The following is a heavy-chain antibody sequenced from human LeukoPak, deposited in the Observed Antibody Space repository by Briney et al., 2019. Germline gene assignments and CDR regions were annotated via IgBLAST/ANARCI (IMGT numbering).Heavy chain of an antibody. Sequence: GRSLRLSCAASRFTFSSYTMHWVRQAPGKGLEWVAVISFDGSQKYYADSVKGRFTISRDNSKNTLYLQMNSLRAEDTAVYYCARSKGVYSLDIWGQGTMVTVSS. CDR3: ARSKGVYSLDI. V-gene: IGHV3-30-3*01. D-gene: IGHD2-21*01. CDR1: RFTFSSYT. CDR2: ISFDGSQK. J-gene: IGHJ3*02.